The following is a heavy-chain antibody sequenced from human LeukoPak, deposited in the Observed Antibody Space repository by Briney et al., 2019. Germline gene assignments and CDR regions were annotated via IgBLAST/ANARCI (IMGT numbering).Heavy chain of an antibody. J-gene: IGHJ4*02. CDR3: ATIAAAGKFLDY. Sequence: GGSLRLSCAASGSTFSDFCMSWIRQAPGKGLEWVSYISGSGSTIHYADSVKGRFTISRDNAKNSLYLQMNSLRAEDTAVYYCATIAAAGKFLDYWGQGTLVTVSS. V-gene: IGHV3-11*01. CDR2: ISGSGSTI. D-gene: IGHD6-25*01. CDR1: GSTFSDFC.